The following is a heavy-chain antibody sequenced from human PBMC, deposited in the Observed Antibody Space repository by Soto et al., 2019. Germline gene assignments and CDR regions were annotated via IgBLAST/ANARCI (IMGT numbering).Heavy chain of an antibody. Sequence: GGSLRLSCAASGFTFSSYAMNWVRQAPGKGLEWVSAISGSGGSTYYADSVKGRFTISRDNSKNTLYLQMNSLRAEDTAVYYCAKDPVRWFGELYWGQGTLVTVSS. CDR3: AKDPVRWFGELY. J-gene: IGHJ4*02. V-gene: IGHV3-23*01. D-gene: IGHD3-10*01. CDR1: GFTFSSYA. CDR2: ISGSGGST.